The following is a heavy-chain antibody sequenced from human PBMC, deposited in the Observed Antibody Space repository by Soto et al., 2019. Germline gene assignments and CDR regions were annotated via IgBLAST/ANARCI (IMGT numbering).Heavy chain of an antibody. CDR3: AQQLSYYYAVDV. Sequence: SEPLSLTCTVSVGSISSYYWRWIRQPPGKGLEWIGYIYYSGSTNYNPSLKSRVTISVDTSKNQFSLKLSSVTAADTAVYYCAQQLSYYYAVDVWGQGTTVTVSS. J-gene: IGHJ6*02. V-gene: IGHV4-59*01. D-gene: IGHD6-13*01. CDR2: IYYSGST. CDR1: VGSISSYY.